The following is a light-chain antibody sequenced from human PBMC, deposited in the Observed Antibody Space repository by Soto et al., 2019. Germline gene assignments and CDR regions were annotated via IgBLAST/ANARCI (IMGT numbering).Light chain of an antibody. CDR1: SSNIGSNI. Sequence: QSVLTQPPSASGTPGLRVTISCSGSSSNIGSNIVNWYQQLPRTAPQLLIYSNDQRPSGVPDRFSGSKSGTSASLAISWLQSEDEADYYCAAWDDNLNGGVFGGGTKLTVL. CDR3: AAWDDNLNGGV. V-gene: IGLV1-44*01. J-gene: IGLJ2*01. CDR2: SND.